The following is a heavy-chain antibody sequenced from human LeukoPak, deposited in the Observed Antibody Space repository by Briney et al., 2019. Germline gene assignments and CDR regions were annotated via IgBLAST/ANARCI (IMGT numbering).Heavy chain of an antibody. CDR1: GGSISSYY. V-gene: IGHV4-59*01. Sequence: SETLSLTCTVSGGSISSYYWSWIRQPPGKELEWIGYVHYSGNTNYNPSLESRVTVSVDTSKNQFSLRLNSVTAADTALYYCARVVEMRTHAFDIWGQGTMVTVSS. CDR3: ARVVEMRTHAFDI. CDR2: VHYSGNT. J-gene: IGHJ3*02. D-gene: IGHD5-24*01.